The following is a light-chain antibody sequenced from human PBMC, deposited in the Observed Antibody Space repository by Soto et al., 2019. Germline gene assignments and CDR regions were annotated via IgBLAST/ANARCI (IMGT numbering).Light chain of an antibody. Sequence: DIQMTQSPSTLSASVGDRVTITCRASQSVSRWLAWYQQKPGKAPKLLIYKASTLESGVPSRFSGSGYGTEFTLAISSLQPDESATYYCQQYNDNWTFGQGTKVEIK. CDR2: KAS. V-gene: IGKV1-5*03. CDR3: QQYNDNWT. J-gene: IGKJ1*01. CDR1: QSVSRW.